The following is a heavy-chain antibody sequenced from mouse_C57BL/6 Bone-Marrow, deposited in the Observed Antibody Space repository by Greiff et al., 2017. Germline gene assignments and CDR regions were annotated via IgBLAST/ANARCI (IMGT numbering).Heavy chain of an antibody. Sequence: QVQLQQPGAELVRPGSSVKLSCKASGYTFTSYWMDWVKQRPVQGLEWIGNIYPSDSETHYNQKFKDKATLTVDKSSSTAYMQLSSLTSADSAVXSRGREGYYGKDYWGQGTTLTVSS. V-gene: IGHV1-61*01. J-gene: IGHJ2*01. CDR3: GREGYYGKDY. CDR2: IYPSDSET. CDR1: GYTFTSYW. D-gene: IGHD2-1*01.